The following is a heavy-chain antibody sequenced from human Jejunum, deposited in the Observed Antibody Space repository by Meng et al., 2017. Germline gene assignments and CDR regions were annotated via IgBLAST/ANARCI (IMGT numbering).Heavy chain of an antibody. CDR2: IFPGESRI. J-gene: IGHJ6*02. D-gene: IGHD2-15*01. CDR3: ARFSLGGCSGGRCFLSFYYYGMDV. Sequence: KVSCKGSGYSFSDYWIGWVRQMPGKGLEWIGMIFPGESRIQYSPSFQGQVTISADKSFNTAFLQWGSLRASDTAIYYCARFSLGGCSGGRCFLSFYYYGMDVWGQGNTVNVSS. CDR1: GYSFSDYW. V-gene: IGHV5-51*01.